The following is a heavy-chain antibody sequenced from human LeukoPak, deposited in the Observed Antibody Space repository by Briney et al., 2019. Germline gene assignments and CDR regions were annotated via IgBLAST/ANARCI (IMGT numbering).Heavy chain of an antibody. D-gene: IGHD6-13*01. Sequence: SETLSLTCTVSGGSISSSDFYWGWIRQPPGKGLEWIGYIYYSGSTNYNPSLKSRVTISVDTSKNQFSLKLSSVTAADTAVYYCARIGPSSSSWYGDFDYWGQGTLVTVSS. CDR2: IYYSGST. CDR1: GGSISSSDFY. V-gene: IGHV4-61*05. CDR3: ARIGPSSSSWYGDFDY. J-gene: IGHJ4*02.